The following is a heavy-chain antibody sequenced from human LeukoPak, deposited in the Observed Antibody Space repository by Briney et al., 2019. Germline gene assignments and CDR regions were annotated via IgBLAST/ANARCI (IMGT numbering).Heavy chain of an antibody. Sequence: PGGSLRLSCAASGFTFSSYAMHWVRQAPGKGLEWVAVISYDGSNKYYADSVKGRFTISRDNSKNTLYLQMNSLRAEDTAVYYCARDPLAVAGTGDLFDYWGQGTLVTVSS. V-gene: IGHV3-30*04. J-gene: IGHJ4*02. D-gene: IGHD6-19*01. CDR2: ISYDGSNK. CDR3: ARDPLAVAGTGDLFDY. CDR1: GFTFSSYA.